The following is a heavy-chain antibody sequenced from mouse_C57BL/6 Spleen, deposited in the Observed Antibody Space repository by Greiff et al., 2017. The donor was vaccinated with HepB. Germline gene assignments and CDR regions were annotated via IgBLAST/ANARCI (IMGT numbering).Heavy chain of an antibody. V-gene: IGHV1-80*01. CDR2: IYPGDGDT. D-gene: IGHD2-3*01. J-gene: IGHJ2*01. CDR1: GYAFSSYW. CDR3: ARRGADGYFDY. Sequence: VQLQQSGAELVKPGASVKISCKASGYAFSSYWMNWVKQRPGKGLEWIGQIYPGDGDTNYNGKFKGKATLTADKSSSTAYMQLSSLTSEDSAVYFCARRGADGYFDYWGQGTTLTVSS.